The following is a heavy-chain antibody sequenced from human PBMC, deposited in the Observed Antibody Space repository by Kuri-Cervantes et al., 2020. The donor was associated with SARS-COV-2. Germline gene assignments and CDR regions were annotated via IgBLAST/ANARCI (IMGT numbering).Heavy chain of an antibody. CDR3: AKRPAVVRSFDY. CDR2: ISYDGSNK. D-gene: IGHD2-15*01. V-gene: IGHV3-30*18. Sequence: GGSLRLSCAASGFTFSSYGMHWVRQAPGKGLEWVAVISYDGSNKYYVDSVKGRFTISRDNSKNTLYLQMNSLRAEDTAVYYCAKRPAVVRSFDYWGQGTLVTVSS. J-gene: IGHJ4*02. CDR1: GFTFSSYG.